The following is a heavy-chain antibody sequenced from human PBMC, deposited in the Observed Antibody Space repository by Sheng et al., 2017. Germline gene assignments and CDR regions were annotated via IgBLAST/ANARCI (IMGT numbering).Heavy chain of an antibody. V-gene: IGHV3-21*01. Sequence: EVQLVESGGGLVKPGGSLRLSCAASGFTFSSYSMNWVRQAPGKGLEWVSSISSSSSYIYYADSVKGRFTISRDNAKNSLYLQMNSLRAEDTAVYYCARERTRVRGVFWEDAFDIWGQGTMVTVSS. CDR2: ISSSSSYI. CDR3: ARERTRVRGVFWEDAFDI. D-gene: IGHD3-10*01. J-gene: IGHJ3*02. CDR1: GFTFSSYS.